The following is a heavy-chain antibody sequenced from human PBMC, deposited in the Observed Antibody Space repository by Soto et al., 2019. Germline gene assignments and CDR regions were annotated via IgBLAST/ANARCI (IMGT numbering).Heavy chain of an antibody. D-gene: IGHD4-17*01. J-gene: IGHJ4*02. CDR1: GGSISSYY. Sequence: SETLSLTCTVSGGSISSYYWSWIRQPPGKGLEWIGYIYYSGSTNYNPSLKSRVTISVDTSKNQFSLKLSSVTAADTAVYYCARAPPPYGDFSYYFDYWGQGTLVTVSS. CDR2: IYYSGST. V-gene: IGHV4-59*01. CDR3: ARAPPPYGDFSYYFDY.